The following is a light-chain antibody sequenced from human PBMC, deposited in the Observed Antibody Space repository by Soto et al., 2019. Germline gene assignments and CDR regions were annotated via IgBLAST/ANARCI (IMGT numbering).Light chain of an antibody. V-gene: IGKV3-20*01. CDR2: GAS. Sequence: EILLTQSPGTLSLSPVERATLSXMASQSVSSYLAWYQQKPGQAPRLLIYGASSRATGISDRFSGSGSGTDFTLTISRLEPEDFAVYYCQQYGSSPPITFGQGTRLEIK. CDR3: QQYGSSPPIT. J-gene: IGKJ5*01. CDR1: QSVSSY.